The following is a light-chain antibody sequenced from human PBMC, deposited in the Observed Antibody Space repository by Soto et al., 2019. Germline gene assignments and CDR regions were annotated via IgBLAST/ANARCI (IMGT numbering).Light chain of an antibody. Sequence: IQLTQSPSSLSASIGDRVTITCRASQDISIYLAWYQQKSGEAPRLLIYGASTLQSGVPSRFSGSRSGTDSTLTIRGLQPKDFPTYDCQHLHSFVLTLGGGTKVEMK. J-gene: IGKJ4*01. CDR3: QHLHSFVLT. CDR1: QDISIY. CDR2: GAS. V-gene: IGKV1-9*01.